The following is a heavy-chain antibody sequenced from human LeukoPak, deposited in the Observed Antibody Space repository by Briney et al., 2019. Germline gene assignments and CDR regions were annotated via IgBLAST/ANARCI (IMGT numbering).Heavy chain of an antibody. CDR3: AREGRWYSSSWYFDY. CDR2: IAYDGKDK. V-gene: IGHV3-30*19. Sequence: GGSLRHSCASSGFTFTTYGMHWVRQSPGRGLGWVAVIAYDGKDKYYADSVKGRFTIARDNAKNTLYLQMNSLRADDMAVYYCAREGRWYSSSWYFDYWGQGTLVTVSS. CDR1: GFTFTTYG. D-gene: IGHD6-13*01. J-gene: IGHJ4*02.